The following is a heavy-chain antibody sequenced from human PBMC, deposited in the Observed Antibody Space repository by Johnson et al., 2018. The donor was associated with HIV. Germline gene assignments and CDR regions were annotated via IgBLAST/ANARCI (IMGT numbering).Heavy chain of an antibody. D-gene: IGHD5-12*01. Sequence: MQLVESGGGVVQPGRSLRLSCTASGFTFNNYPMHWVRQAPGKGLEWVAVISYDGSNKYYADSVKGRFAISRDNSKNTLYLQMNSLRAEDTAVYYCASGDDDGFWGRGTLVTVSS. CDR1: GFTFNNYP. CDR3: ASGDDDGF. CDR2: ISYDGSNK. J-gene: IGHJ4*03. V-gene: IGHV3-30*09.